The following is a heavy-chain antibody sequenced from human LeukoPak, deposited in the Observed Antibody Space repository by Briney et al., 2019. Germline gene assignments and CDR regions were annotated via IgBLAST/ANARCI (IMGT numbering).Heavy chain of an antibody. Sequence: SVKVSCKASGGTFSSYAISWVRQAPGQGLEWMGGIIPIFGTANYAQKFQGRVTITADKSTSTAYMELSSLRSEDTALYFWPKNVYDILTGPPTYWGQGTLVTVSS. D-gene: IGHD3-9*01. CDR2: IIPIFGTA. CDR1: GGTFSSYA. J-gene: IGHJ4*02. V-gene: IGHV1-69*06. CDR3: PKNVYDILTGPPTY.